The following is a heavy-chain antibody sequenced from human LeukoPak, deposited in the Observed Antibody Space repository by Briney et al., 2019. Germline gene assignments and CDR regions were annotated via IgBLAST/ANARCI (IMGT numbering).Heavy chain of an antibody. CDR3: ARDTYYYDSSGYYYGPFDY. Sequence: GGSLRLSCAASGFTFSSYAMHWVRQAPGKGLEWVAVISYDGSNKYYADSVKGRFTISRDNSKNTLYLQMNSLRAEDTAVYYCARDTYYYDSSGYYYGPFDYWGQGTLVTVSS. CDR2: ISYDGSNK. J-gene: IGHJ4*02. CDR1: GFTFSSYA. V-gene: IGHV3-30-3*01. D-gene: IGHD3-22*01.